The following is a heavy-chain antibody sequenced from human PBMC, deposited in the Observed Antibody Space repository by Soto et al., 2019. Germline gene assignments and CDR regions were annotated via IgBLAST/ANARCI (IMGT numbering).Heavy chain of an antibody. CDR2: INSDGSTI. V-gene: IGHV3-74*01. J-gene: IGHJ4*02. CDR3: GRDRGGNYYGGFDY. CDR1: GFTFSNYW. D-gene: IGHD1-26*01. Sequence: HPGGSLRLSCAASGFTFSNYWMHWVRQAPGKGLLWVSRINSDGSTIDYADSVKGRFTISRDNAKNTLYLQMNSLRAEDTAVFYCGRDRGGNYYGGFDYWGPGTLVTVSS.